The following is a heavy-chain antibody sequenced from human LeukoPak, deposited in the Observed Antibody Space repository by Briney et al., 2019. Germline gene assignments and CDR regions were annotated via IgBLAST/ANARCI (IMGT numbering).Heavy chain of an antibody. D-gene: IGHD1-26*01. CDR1: GFTFTAYH. J-gene: IGHJ4*02. Sequence: ASVKVSCKASGFTFTAYHMHWVRQAPGQGLEWMGWINPNSGGTNYAQKFQGRVTMTRDTSISTAYLQWSSLKASDTAMYYCARRRDLYSGSYYPFDYWGQGTLVTVSS. CDR2: INPNSGGT. CDR3: ARRRDLYSGSYYPFDY. V-gene: IGHV1-2*02.